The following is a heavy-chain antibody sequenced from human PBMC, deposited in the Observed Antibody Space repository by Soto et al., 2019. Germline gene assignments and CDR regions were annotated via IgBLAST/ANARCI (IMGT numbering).Heavy chain of an antibody. CDR1: GFTFSSYS. CDR2: ISSSSSTI. D-gene: IGHD3-3*01. J-gene: IGHJ4*02. CDR3: ARGRAYYDFWSGYLPCYFDY. Sequence: GGSLRLSCAASGFTFSSYSMNWVRQAPGKGLEWVSYISSSSSTIYYADSVKGRFTISRDNAKNSLYLQMNSLRDEDTAVYYCARGRAYYDFWSGYLPCYFDYWGQGTLVTVSS. V-gene: IGHV3-48*02.